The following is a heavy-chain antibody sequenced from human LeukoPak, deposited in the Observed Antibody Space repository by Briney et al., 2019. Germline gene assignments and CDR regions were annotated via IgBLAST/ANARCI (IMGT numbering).Heavy chain of an antibody. CDR2: SSSSSNNI. J-gene: IGHJ4*02. D-gene: IGHD4-17*01. CDR1: GITFSSYS. Sequence: GVSLRLSCAASGITFSSYSMNWVRQAPGKGLEWVSSSSSSSNNIYYADSAKGRFTISRDNAKNSLSRQMNSLRVEDTAVYYCARDGVRGFTATTPFDYWGPGTLVTVSS. V-gene: IGHV3-21*01. CDR3: ARDGVRGFTATTPFDY.